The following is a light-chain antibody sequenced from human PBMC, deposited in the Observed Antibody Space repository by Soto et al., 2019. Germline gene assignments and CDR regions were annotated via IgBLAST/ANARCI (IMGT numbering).Light chain of an antibody. J-gene: IGLJ1*01. Sequence: QSVMTQPPSVSAAPGQKVTISGSGSSSNIGGNSVSWYQQLPGTAPKLLMSKTNQPASGVPDRFSASKSGTSASLAISGLRSEDEAHYYCAAWDDSLRAYLFGTGTKLTVL. CDR2: KTN. CDR1: SSNIGGNS. CDR3: AAWDDSLRAYL. V-gene: IGLV1-47*01.